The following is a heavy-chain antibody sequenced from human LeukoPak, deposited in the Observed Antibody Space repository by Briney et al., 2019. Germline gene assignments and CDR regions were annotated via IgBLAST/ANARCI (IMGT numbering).Heavy chain of an antibody. V-gene: IGHV4-39*01. Sequence: NPSETLSLTCTVSGGSISSNSNYWAWIRQPPGRGLEWIGSIYYSGSTYYNPSLKSRFTISVDTSKDQFSLKLSSVTAADTAVYYCARHVPSCDSTSCPGKYYFDYWGQGTLVTVSS. CDR3: ARHVPSCDSTSCPGKYYFDY. D-gene: IGHD2-2*01. CDR1: GGSISSNSNY. CDR2: IYYSGST. J-gene: IGHJ4*02.